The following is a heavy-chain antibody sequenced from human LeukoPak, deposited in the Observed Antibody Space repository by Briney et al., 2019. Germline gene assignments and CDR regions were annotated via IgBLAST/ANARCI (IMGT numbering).Heavy chain of an antibody. CDR1: GFTFSTYS. Sequence: GGSLRLSCAASGFTFSTYSMHWVRQAPGKGLEYVSAISSNGGSTYYANSVKGRFTISRDNSKNTLYLQMGSLRPEDMAVYYCARDRGLYIGGYYFDYWGQGTLVTVSS. V-gene: IGHV3-64*01. CDR3: ARDRGLYIGGYYFDY. J-gene: IGHJ4*02. CDR2: ISSNGGST. D-gene: IGHD3-16*01.